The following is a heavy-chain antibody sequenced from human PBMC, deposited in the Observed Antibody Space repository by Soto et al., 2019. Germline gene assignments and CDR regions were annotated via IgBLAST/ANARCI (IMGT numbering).Heavy chain of an antibody. CDR1: GGTFSSYT. Sequence: SVKVSCKASGGTFSSYTISWVRQAPGQGLEWMGRIIPILGIANYAQKFQGRVTITADKSTSTAYMELSSLRSEDTAVYYCARDGGRTWGYYYMDVWGKGTTVTVSS. V-gene: IGHV1-69*04. CDR2: IIPILGIA. CDR3: ARDGGRTWGYYYMDV. D-gene: IGHD3-16*01. J-gene: IGHJ6*03.